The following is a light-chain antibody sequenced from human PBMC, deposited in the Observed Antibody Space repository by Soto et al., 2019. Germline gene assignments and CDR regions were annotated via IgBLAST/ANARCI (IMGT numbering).Light chain of an antibody. Sequence: EIGGPQVQGTLSVSPVGGATLSGTASQSVRSSIALYQQQPGQAPRLVIYGASTRVTGIPARFSGSGSGTEFTLTISSVQSEDFAVYYCQQYNDWPPWTFGQGTKVDIK. V-gene: IGKV3D-15*01. J-gene: IGKJ1*01. CDR3: QQYNDWPPWT. CDR1: QSVRSS. CDR2: GAS.